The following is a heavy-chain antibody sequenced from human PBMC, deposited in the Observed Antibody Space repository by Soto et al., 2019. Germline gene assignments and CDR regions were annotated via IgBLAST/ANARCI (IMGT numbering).Heavy chain of an antibody. V-gene: IGHV3-23*01. D-gene: IGHD4-17*01. CDR2: ISGSGGST. CDR1: GFTFSSYA. J-gene: IGHJ4*02. Sequence: GGSLRLSCAASGFTFSSYAMSWVRQAPGKGLEWVSAISGSGGSTYYADSVKGRFTITRDNSKNTLYLQMNSLRAEDTAVYYCAKDFRDYGDYVRDYWGQGTLVTVSS. CDR3: AKDFRDYGDYVRDY.